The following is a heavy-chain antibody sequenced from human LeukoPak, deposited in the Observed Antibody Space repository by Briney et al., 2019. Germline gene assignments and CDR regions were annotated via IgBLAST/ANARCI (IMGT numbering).Heavy chain of an antibody. J-gene: IGHJ4*02. V-gene: IGHV4-30-4*02. CDR1: GGSISSGDYY. CDR2: IYYSRST. D-gene: IGHD3-10*01. Sequence: PSETLSLTCTVSGGSISSGDYYWSWIRQPPGKGLEWIGYIYYSRSTYYNPSLKSRVTISVDTSKNQFSLKLSSVTAADTAVYYCARQSLDYYGSGSYLAIFDYWGQGTLVTVSS. CDR3: ARQSLDYYGSGSYLAIFDY.